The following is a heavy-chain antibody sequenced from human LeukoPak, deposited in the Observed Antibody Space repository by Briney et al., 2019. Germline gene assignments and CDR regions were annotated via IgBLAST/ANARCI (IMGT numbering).Heavy chain of an antibody. Sequence: GRSLRLSCAASGFTFSSYDMHWVRQTPGKGLEWVAGISYDGSNTYYADSVEGRFTISRDSSKNTLYLQMNSLRAEDTAVYYCSCLDAFDIWGQGTMVTVSS. D-gene: IGHD2-2*01. V-gene: IGHV3-30*03. J-gene: IGHJ3*02. CDR1: GFTFSSYD. CDR3: SCLDAFDI. CDR2: ISYDGSNT.